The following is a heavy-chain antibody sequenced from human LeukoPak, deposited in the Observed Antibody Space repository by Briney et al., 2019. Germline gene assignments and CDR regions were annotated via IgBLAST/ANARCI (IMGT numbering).Heavy chain of an antibody. Sequence: ASVKVSCKASGDTFTSYYMHWVRQAPGQGLEWMGIINPIGGSTSYAQKLQGRVTMTRDMSTSTVNMELSRLRSEDTAVYYCARGRHYYDSSDYYYEGNAFDIWGQGTMVTVSS. V-gene: IGHV1-46*01. CDR1: GDTFTSYY. CDR2: INPIGGST. CDR3: ARGRHYYDSSDYYYEGNAFDI. D-gene: IGHD3-22*01. J-gene: IGHJ3*02.